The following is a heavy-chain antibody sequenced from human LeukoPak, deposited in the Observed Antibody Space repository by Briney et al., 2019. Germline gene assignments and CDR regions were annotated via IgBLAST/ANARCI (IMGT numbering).Heavy chain of an antibody. CDR2: FSGSGGST. CDR3: AKGAGVYCSSTSCYPYYYYMDV. Sequence: PGGSLRLSCAASGFTFSSYAMSWVRQAPGKGLEWVSAFSGSGGSTYYADSVKGRFTISRDNSQNTLYLQMNSLRAEDTAVYYCAKGAGVYCSSTSCYPYYYYMDVWGKGTTVTVSS. V-gene: IGHV3-23*01. D-gene: IGHD2-2*01. CDR1: GFTFSSYA. J-gene: IGHJ6*03.